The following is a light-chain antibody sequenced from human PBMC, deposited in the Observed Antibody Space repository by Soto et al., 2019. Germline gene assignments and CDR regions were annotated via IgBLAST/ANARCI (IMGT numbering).Light chain of an antibody. Sequence: IGLTQTQDTLSLSPGERATLSCRASQSVSSYLAWYQQKPGQAPRLLIYDASNRATGIPARFSGSGSGTDFTLTISRLEAEDFAVYYCQQYARSPTWTFGQGAK. CDR3: QQYARSPTWT. CDR1: QSVSSY. CDR2: DAS. J-gene: IGKJ1*01. V-gene: IGKV3-11*01.